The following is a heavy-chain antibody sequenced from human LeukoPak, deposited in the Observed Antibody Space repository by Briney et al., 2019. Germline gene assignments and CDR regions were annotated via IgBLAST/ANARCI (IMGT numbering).Heavy chain of an antibody. CDR3: ASWAGTKLGLFRPTYSSSSALDAFDI. V-gene: IGHV3-21*01. CDR1: GFTFSSYS. D-gene: IGHD6-6*01. CDR2: ISSSSSYI. Sequence: PGGFLRLSCAASGFTFSSYSMNWVRQAPGKGLEWVSSISSSSSYIYYADSVKGRFTISRDNAKNSLYLQMNSLRAEDTAVYYCASWAGTKLGLFRPTYSSSSALDAFDIWGQGTMVTVSS. J-gene: IGHJ3*02.